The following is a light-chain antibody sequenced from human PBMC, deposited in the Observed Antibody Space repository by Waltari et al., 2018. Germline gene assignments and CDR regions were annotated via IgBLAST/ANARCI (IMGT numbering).Light chain of an antibody. Sequence: DIILTQSPATLSLSPGEPATLSCRASQSVRTFLAWYQQKPGQAPRLLIYDISQRATGVPTRFSGSGSGTEFTLTISSLEPEDFAVYYCQQRSNWITFGQGTRLEIK. CDR1: QSVRTF. CDR3: QQRSNWIT. V-gene: IGKV3-11*01. CDR2: DIS. J-gene: IGKJ5*01.